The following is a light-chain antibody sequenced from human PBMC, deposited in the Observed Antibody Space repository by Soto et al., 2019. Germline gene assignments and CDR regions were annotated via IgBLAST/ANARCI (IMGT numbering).Light chain of an antibody. CDR1: QSISSY. V-gene: IGKV1-39*01. J-gene: IGKJ4*01. CDR3: QQSYSTPL. CDR2: ASS. Sequence: DIQMTQSPSSLSASVGERVTITCRASQSISSYLNWYQQKPGKAPTLLIYASSSLQSGVPSRFSGSGSGTDFTLTISSVQPEEFSTYDCQQSYSTPLFGGGTKVEIK.